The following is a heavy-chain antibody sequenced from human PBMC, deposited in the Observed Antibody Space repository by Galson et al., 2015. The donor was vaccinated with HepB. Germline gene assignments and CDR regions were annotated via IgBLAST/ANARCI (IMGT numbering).Heavy chain of an antibody. J-gene: IGHJ4*02. CDR2: ISSTSSTI. CDR3: ARGLDSSSKNYDY. D-gene: IGHD6-6*01. Sequence: SLRLSCAGSGFTFSSYSMNWVRQAPGKGLEWVSYISSTSSTIYYADSVKGRFTISRDNAKNSLYLQMNSLRDEDTAVYYCARGLDSSSKNYDYWGQGTLVTVSS. V-gene: IGHV3-48*02. CDR1: GFTFSSYS.